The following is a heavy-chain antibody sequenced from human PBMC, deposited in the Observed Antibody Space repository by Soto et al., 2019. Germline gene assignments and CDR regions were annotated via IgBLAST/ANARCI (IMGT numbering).Heavy chain of an antibody. CDR2: TYYSGST. V-gene: IGHV4-30-4*01. J-gene: IGHJ4*02. CDR1: GGSISSGDYY. D-gene: IGHD1-26*01. Sequence: SETLSLTCTVSGGSISSGDYYWSWIRQPPGKGLEWIGYTYYSGSTYYNPSLKSRVTISVDTSKNQFSLKLSSVTAADTAVYYCARPSGSYLYYFDYWGQGTLVTVSS. CDR3: ARPSGSYLYYFDY.